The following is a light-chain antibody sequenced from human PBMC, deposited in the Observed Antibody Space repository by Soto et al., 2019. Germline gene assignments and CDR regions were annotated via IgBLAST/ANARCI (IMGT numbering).Light chain of an antibody. J-gene: IGKJ1*01. CDR1: QSISRY. CDR3: QQYGSSPGT. CDR2: GAS. V-gene: IGKV3-20*01. Sequence: IVLTQSPATLSLSPGERATLSCRASQSISRYLAWYQQKPGQAPILLIFGASTRATGLPARFSGSGSGTDFTLTISRLEPEDFAVYYCQQYGSSPGTFGQGTKVDIK.